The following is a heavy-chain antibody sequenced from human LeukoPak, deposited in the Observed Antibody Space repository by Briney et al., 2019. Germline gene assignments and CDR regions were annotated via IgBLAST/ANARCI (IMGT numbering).Heavy chain of an antibody. CDR1: GDSVPSNSAA. J-gene: IGHJ3*02. Sequence: SQTLSLTCAISGDSVPSNSAAWNWIRQSPSRGLEWLGRTYYRSKWYNDYAVSVKSRITINPDTSKNQFSLQLNSVTPEDTAVYYCARDPYDILTGYPNAFDIWGQGTMVTVSS. V-gene: IGHV6-1*01. D-gene: IGHD3-9*01. CDR2: TYYRSKWYN. CDR3: ARDPYDILTGYPNAFDI.